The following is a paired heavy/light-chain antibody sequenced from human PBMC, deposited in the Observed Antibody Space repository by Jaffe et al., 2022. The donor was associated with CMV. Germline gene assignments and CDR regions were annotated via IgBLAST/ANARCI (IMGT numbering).Heavy chain of an antibody. CDR2: ISGSGGST. CDR1: GFTFSSYA. V-gene: IGHV3-23*04. J-gene: IGHJ6*03. CDR3: AKDQPKLTGEVFYYYYYMDV. D-gene: IGHD7-27*01. Sequence: EVQLVESGGGLVQPGGSLRLSCAASGFTFSSYAMSWVRQAPGKGLEWVSAISGSGGSTYYADSVKGRFTISRDNSKNTLYLQMNSLRAEDTAVYYCAKDQPKLTGEVFYYYYYMDVWGKGTTVTVSS.
Light chain of an antibody. J-gene: IGLJ3*02. V-gene: IGLV1-51*02. CDR3: GTWDSSLSAGGV. CDR1: SSNIGNNY. CDR2: ENN. Sequence: QSVLTQPPSVSAAPGQKVTISCSGSSSNIGNNYVSWYQQLPGTAPKLLIYENNKRPSGIPDRFSGSKSGTSATLGITGLQTGDEADYYCGTWDSSLSAGGVFGGGTKLTVL.